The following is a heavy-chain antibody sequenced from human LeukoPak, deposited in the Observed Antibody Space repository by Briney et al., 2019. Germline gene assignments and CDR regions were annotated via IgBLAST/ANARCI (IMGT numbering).Heavy chain of an antibody. CDR3: ARAPPRYDFWSGYYFPI. Sequence: SVQVSCKASGGTFSSYAISWVRQAPGQGLEWMGRIIPILGIANYAQKFQGRVTITADKSTSTAYMELSSLRSEDTAVYYCARAPPRYDFWSGYYFPIWGQGTLVTVSS. V-gene: IGHV1-69*04. CDR2: IIPILGIA. J-gene: IGHJ4*02. D-gene: IGHD3-3*01. CDR1: GGTFSSYA.